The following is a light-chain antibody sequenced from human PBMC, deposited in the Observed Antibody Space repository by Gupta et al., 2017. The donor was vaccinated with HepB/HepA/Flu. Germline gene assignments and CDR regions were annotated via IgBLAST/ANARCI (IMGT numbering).Light chain of an antibody. V-gene: IGKV1-12*01. CDR1: HGISGW. J-gene: IGKJ4*01. CDR3: QQASSSPLT. Sequence: DIQMIQSPSSVSASVGDTVTITCRASHGISGWLAWYQQKPGKAPKPLIYGATSLHSGVPPRFGGSGSGTDFSLTISNLQPEDSATYYCQQASSSPLTFGGGTKVEPK. CDR2: GAT.